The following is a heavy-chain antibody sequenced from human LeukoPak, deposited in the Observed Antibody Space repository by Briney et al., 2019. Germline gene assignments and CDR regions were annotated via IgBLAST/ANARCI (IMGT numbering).Heavy chain of an antibody. V-gene: IGHV1-2*06. CDR1: GYTFTGYY. Sequence: ASVKVSCKASGYTFTGYYMHWVRQAPGQGLEWMGRINPNSSGTNYAQKFQGRVTMTRDTSISTAYMELSRLTSEDTAVYYCARSKGRRTSGYNHYYAMDVWGQGTTVTVSS. CDR3: ARSKGRRTSGYNHYYAMDV. J-gene: IGHJ6*02. D-gene: IGHD3-22*01. CDR2: INPNSSGT.